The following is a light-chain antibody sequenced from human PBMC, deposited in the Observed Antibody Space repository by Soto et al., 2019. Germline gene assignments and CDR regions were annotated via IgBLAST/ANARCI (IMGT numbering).Light chain of an antibody. CDR2: KAS. CDR1: QSISSW. Sequence: DIQMTQPPSTLSASVGDRVTITCRASQSISSWLAWYQQKPGKAPKLLIYKASSLESGVPSRFSGSGSGTEFTLTISSLQPDDFATYYCQQYNSYSLFTFGPGTKVDIK. J-gene: IGKJ3*01. CDR3: QQYNSYSLFT. V-gene: IGKV1-5*03.